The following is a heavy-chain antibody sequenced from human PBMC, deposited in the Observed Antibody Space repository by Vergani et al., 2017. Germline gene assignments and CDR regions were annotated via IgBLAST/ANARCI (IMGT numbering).Heavy chain of an antibody. J-gene: IGHJ6*02. CDR2: IYPGNSDT. CDR1: GYRFTSYW. Sequence: EVQLVQSGAEVKKPGESLKISCKGSGYRFTSYWIGWVRQMPGKGLEWMGNIYPGNSDTRYSPSFQGQVTISADKSISTAYLQWSSLKASDTAMYYCARVISMVRGVIYYGMDVWGQGTTVTVSS. CDR3: ARVISMVRGVIYYGMDV. D-gene: IGHD3-10*01. V-gene: IGHV5-51*01.